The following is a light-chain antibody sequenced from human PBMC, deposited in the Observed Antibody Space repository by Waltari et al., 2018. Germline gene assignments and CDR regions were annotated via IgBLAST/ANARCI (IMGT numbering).Light chain of an antibody. V-gene: IGLV1-44*01. CDR2: RND. CDR1: ASNIGNNV. CDR3: AAWDDSLNGRWV. Sequence: QPVLTQPPSASGTPGHTVTISCSGGASNIGNNVVNWYQQLPGTAPKLVIYRNDLRPSGVSDRVSGSKSGTSASLAISGLQSEDEADYYCAAWDDSLNGRWVFGGGTKVTVL. J-gene: IGLJ3*02.